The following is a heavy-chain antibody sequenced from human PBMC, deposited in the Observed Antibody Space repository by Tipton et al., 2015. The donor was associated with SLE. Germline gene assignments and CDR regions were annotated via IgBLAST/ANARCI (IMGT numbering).Heavy chain of an antibody. V-gene: IGHV4-34*01. CDR1: GGSFSGYY. CDR2: INHSGST. Sequence: LRLSCAVYGGSFSGYYWSWIRQPPGKGLEWIGEINHSGSTNYNPSPKSRVTISVDTSKNQFSLKLSSVTAADTAVYYCAREGIAAAGGFDLWGRGTLVTVSS. D-gene: IGHD6-13*01. J-gene: IGHJ2*01. CDR3: AREGIAAAGGFDL.